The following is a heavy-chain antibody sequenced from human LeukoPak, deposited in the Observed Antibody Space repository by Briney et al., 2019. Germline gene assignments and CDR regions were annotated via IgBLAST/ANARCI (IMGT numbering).Heavy chain of an antibody. D-gene: IGHD3-10*01. CDR3: ARDLSPVVRASPMGY. V-gene: IGHV3-53*05. Sequence: GGSLRLSCVASGFSVSSDYMTWVRQAPGKGLEWVSVLYSGGSTYYADSVKGRFTISRDNSKNTLYLQMNSLRAEDTAVYYCARDLSPVVRASPMGYWGQGTPVTVSS. CDR2: LYSGGST. J-gene: IGHJ4*02. CDR1: GFSVSSDY.